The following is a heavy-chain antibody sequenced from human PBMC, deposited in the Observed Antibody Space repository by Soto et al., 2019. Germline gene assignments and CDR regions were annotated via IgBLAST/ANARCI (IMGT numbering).Heavy chain of an antibody. CDR2: ISGSGGSA. Sequence: GGSLRLSCAASGFTFSSYAMSWVRQAPGKGLEWVSAISGSGGSAYYADSVKGRFTISRDNSKNTLYLQMNSLRAEDTAVYYCAKDLVAAARYYYGMDVWGQGTTVTVSS. CDR3: AKDLVAAARYYYGMDV. CDR1: GFTFSSYA. V-gene: IGHV3-23*01. D-gene: IGHD6-13*01. J-gene: IGHJ6*02.